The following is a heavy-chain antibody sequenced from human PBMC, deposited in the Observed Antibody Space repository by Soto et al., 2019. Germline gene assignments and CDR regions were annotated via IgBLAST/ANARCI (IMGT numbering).Heavy chain of an antibody. J-gene: IGHJ2*01. CDR1: GGSISSSNW. D-gene: IGHD6-19*01. V-gene: IGHV4-4*02. CDR2: IYHSGST. CDR3: ATGKWLRGGWYFDL. Sequence: PSETLSLTCAVSGGSISSSNWWSWVRQPPGKGLEWIGEIYHSGSTNYNPSLKSRVTISVDKSKNQFSLKLSSVTAADTAVYYCATGKWLRGGWYFDLWGRGTLVTVSS.